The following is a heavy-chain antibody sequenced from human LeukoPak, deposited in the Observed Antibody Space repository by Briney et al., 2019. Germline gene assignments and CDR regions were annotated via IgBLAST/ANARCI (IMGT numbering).Heavy chain of an antibody. Sequence: SLRLSCAASGFPFDDYAMHWVRQAPGKGLEWVSGISWNSGSIGYADSVKGRFTISRDNAKNSLYLQMNSLRAEDTALYYCAKDKNRQWLVLGLDAFDIWGQGTMVTVSS. CDR1: GFPFDDYA. D-gene: IGHD6-19*01. CDR3: AKDKNRQWLVLGLDAFDI. J-gene: IGHJ3*02. V-gene: IGHV3-9*01. CDR2: ISWNSGSI.